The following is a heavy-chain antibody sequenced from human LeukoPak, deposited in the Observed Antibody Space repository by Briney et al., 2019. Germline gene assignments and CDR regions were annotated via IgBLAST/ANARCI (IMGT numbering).Heavy chain of an antibody. CDR1: GFTLSSYS. Sequence: GGSLRLSCAASGFTLSSYSMNWVRQAPGKGLEWVSSISSSSSYIYYADSVKGRFAISRDNAKKSLYLQMNSLRAEDTAVYYCARVSAIFHAFDIWGQGTMVTVSS. CDR3: ARVSAIFHAFDI. D-gene: IGHD3-3*01. V-gene: IGHV3-21*01. J-gene: IGHJ3*02. CDR2: ISSSSSYI.